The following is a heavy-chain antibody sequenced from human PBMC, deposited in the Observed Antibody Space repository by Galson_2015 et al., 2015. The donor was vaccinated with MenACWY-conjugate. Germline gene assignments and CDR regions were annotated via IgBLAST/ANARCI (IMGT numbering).Heavy chain of an antibody. D-gene: IGHD5-18*01. V-gene: IGHV3-30*18. CDR2: ISYDGSNK. CDR1: GFTFSSYG. J-gene: IGHJ6*02. CDR3: AKGYSSWGFGMDV. Sequence: SLRLSCAASGFTFSSYGMHWVRQAPGKGLEWVAVISYDGSNKYYADSVKGRFTISRDNSKNTLYLQMNSLRAEDTAVYYCAKGYSSWGFGMDVWGQGTTVTVSS.